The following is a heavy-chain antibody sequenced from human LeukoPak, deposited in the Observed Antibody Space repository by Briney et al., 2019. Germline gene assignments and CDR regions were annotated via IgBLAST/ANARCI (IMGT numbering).Heavy chain of an antibody. V-gene: IGHV1-46*01. CDR3: ARGTHGGIRDAFDI. CDR2: INPSGGST. J-gene: IGHJ3*02. CDR1: GYTFTRYY. D-gene: IGHD1-14*01. Sequence: GASVKVSCKASGYTFTRYYMHWVRQAPGQGLEWMGRINPSGGSTSYAQKFQGRVTITRDTSTSTVYMELSSLRSDDTAVYYCARGTHGGIRDAFDIWGQGTMVTASS.